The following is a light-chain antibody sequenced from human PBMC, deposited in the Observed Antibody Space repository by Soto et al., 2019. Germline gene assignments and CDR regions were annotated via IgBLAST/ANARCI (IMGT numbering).Light chain of an antibody. CDR3: QQRSNCL. J-gene: IGKJ5*01. V-gene: IGKV3-11*01. CDR2: DVS. CDR1: QNISSY. Sequence: IVLTQSPATLSLSPGNRATLSCRASQNISSYLIWYQQKPGQSPRVLIYDVSNRATGIPARFSGSGPGTDFTLTISSLEPEDFAVYYCQQRSNCLFGQGTRLEIK.